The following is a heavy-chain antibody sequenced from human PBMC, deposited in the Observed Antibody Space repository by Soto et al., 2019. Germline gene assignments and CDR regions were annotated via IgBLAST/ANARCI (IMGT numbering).Heavy chain of an antibody. CDR2: IKQDGSEK. CDR3: ARDSDSSGWHINWFDP. J-gene: IGHJ5*02. D-gene: IGHD6-19*01. V-gene: IGHV3-7*05. Sequence: GGSLRLSCAASGFTFSSYWMSWVRQAPGKGLEWVANIKQDGSEKYYVDSVKGRFTISRDNAKNSLYLQMNSLRAEDTAVYYCARDSDSSGWHINWFDPWGQGTLVTVSS. CDR1: GFTFSSYW.